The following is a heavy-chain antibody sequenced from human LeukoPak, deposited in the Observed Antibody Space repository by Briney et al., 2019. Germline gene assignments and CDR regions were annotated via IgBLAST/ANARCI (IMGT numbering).Heavy chain of an antibody. CDR3: ARGVPAVDI. Sequence: GGSLRLSCAASGFTFSSYSMNWVRQAPGKGLEWFSSISTTSSYTYYADSVKGRFTISRDNAKNSLYLQMNSLRAEDTAVYYCARGVPAVDIWGQRTMVTVSS. CDR2: ISTTSSYT. D-gene: IGHD2-2*01. CDR1: GFTFSSYS. J-gene: IGHJ3*02. V-gene: IGHV3-21*01.